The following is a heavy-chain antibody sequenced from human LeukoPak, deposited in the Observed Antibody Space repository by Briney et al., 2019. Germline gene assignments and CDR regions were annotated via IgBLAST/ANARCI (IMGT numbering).Heavy chain of an antibody. Sequence: SETLSLTCTVSGGSISSSSYCWGWIRQPPGKGLEWIGSIYYSGSTYYNPSLKSRVTISVDTSKNQFSLKLSSVTAADTAVYYCARGEAAAAADWYFDLWGRGTLVTVSS. CDR3: ARGEAAAAADWYFDL. D-gene: IGHD6-13*01. J-gene: IGHJ2*01. CDR1: GGSISSSSYC. V-gene: IGHV4-39*07. CDR2: IYYSGST.